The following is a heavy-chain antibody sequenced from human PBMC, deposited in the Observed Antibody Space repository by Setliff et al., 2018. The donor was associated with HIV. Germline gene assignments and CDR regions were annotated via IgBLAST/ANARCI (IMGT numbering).Heavy chain of an antibody. CDR3: ARDRDVVVTAYPYYYYYGMDV. V-gene: IGHV4-59*01. J-gene: IGHJ6*02. CDR1: GGSISNYY. D-gene: IGHD2-21*02. CDR2: IHYSGST. Sequence: SETLSLTCAVYGGSISNYYWSWIRQPPGKGLEWIGYIHYSGSTNYNPSLKSRVTIPVDTSKNQFSLRLSSVTAADTAVYYCARDRDVVVTAYPYYYYYGMDVWGQGTTVTVSS.